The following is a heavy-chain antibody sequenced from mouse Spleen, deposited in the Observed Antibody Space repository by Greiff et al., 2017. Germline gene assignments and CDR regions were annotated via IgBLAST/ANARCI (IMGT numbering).Heavy chain of an antibody. CDR2: IDPENGDT. D-gene: IGHD2-5*01. J-gene: IGHJ2*01. V-gene: IGHV14-4*01. Sequence: VQLQQSGAELVRPGASVKLSCTASGFNIKDDYMHWVKQRPEQGLEWIGWIDPENGDTEYASKFQGKATITADTSSNTAYLQLSSLTSEDTAVYYCTTGGSKDFDYWGQGTTLTVSS. CDR1: GFNIKDDY. CDR3: TTGGSKDFDY.